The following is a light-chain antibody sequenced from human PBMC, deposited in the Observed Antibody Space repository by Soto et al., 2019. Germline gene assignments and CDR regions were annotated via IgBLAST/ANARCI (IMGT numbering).Light chain of an antibody. Sequence: DIQMTQSPSTLSASVGDRVTITCRASQSISTWLAWYQQKPGKAPQVLIYQASSLQSGVPSRFSGSGAGTAFTLTISSLPPDDFATYYGQQYYTSSRTFGQGTKVEI. J-gene: IGKJ1*01. CDR1: QSISTW. CDR2: QAS. V-gene: IGKV1-5*03. CDR3: QQYYTSSRT.